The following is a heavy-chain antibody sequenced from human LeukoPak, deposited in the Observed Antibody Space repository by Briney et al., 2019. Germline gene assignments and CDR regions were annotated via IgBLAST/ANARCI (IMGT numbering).Heavy chain of an antibody. Sequence: PGGSLRLSCAASGFTFSSYGMHWVRQAPGKGLEWVAVIWYDGSNKYYAGSAKGRFTISRDNSKNTLYLQMNSLRAEDTAVYYCAKAPYYYDSSRYAFDIWGQGTMVTVSS. CDR3: AKAPYYYDSSRYAFDI. V-gene: IGHV3-33*06. CDR1: GFTFSSYG. CDR2: IWYDGSNK. D-gene: IGHD3-22*01. J-gene: IGHJ3*02.